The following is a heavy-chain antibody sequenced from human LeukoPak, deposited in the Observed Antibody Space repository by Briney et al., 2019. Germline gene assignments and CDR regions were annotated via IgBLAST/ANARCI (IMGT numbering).Heavy chain of an antibody. D-gene: IGHD3-10*01. J-gene: IGHJ4*02. CDR2: ISSGSTYT. Sequence: GGSLRLSCAASGFTFSFYSMNWVRQAPGKGLEWVSSISSGSTYTYYADSMKGRFTISRDDAKSSLYLQTNSLRAEDTAIYYCAIEGFLKDFDFWGQGTLVTVSS. CDR3: AIEGFLKDFDF. CDR1: GFTFSFYS. V-gene: IGHV3-21*04.